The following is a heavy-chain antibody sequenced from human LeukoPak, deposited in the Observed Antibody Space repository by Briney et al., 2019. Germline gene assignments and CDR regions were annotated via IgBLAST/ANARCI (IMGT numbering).Heavy chain of an antibody. CDR3: ARGIRNPGYDSSGYPDY. CDR1: GGSISSGDYY. J-gene: IGHJ4*02. Sequence: SQTLSLTCTVSGGSISSGDYYWSWIRQPPGKGLEWIGYIYYSGSTYYNPSLKSRVTISVDTSKNQFSLKLSSVTAADTAVYYCARGIRNPGYDSSGYPDYWGQGTLVTVSS. CDR2: IYYSGST. V-gene: IGHV4-30-4*08. D-gene: IGHD3-22*01.